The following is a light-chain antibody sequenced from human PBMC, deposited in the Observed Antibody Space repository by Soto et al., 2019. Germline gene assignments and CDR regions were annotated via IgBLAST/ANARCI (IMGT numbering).Light chain of an antibody. V-gene: IGLV1-40*01. CDR3: AAWDDSLNGPV. CDR2: GNR. Sequence: QSVLTQPPSVSGAPGQRVTISCTGNSSNLGAGYDVHWYQQLPGAAPKLVIFGNRNRPSGVPERFSGSKSGTSASLAISGLQSEDEADYYCAAWDDSLNGPVFGGGTKVTVL. CDR1: SSNLGAGYD. J-gene: IGLJ2*01.